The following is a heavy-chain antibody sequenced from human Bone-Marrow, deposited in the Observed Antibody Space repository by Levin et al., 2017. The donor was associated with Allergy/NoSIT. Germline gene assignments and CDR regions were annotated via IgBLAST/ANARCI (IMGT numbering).Heavy chain of an antibody. CDR3: ASGDYSAFDI. J-gene: IGHJ3*02. CDR1: GGSFRGYY. Sequence: SQTLSLTCAVYGGSFRGYYWSWIRQPPGKGLEWIGEINHSGSTNYNPSLKSRVTISVDTSKNQFSLKLSSVTAADTAVYYCASGDYSAFDIWGQGTMVTVSS. V-gene: IGHV4-34*01. D-gene: IGHD2-21*01. CDR2: INHSGST.